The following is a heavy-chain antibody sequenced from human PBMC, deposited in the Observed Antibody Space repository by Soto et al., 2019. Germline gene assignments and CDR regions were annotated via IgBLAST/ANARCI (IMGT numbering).Heavy chain of an antibody. J-gene: IGHJ3*02. Sequence: ASVKVSCKASGYTFTSYGISWVRQAPGQGLEWMGWISAYNGNTNYAQKLQGGVTMTTDTSTSTAYMELRSLRSDDTAVYYCARGQNYDFWSGYYTNHLFDIWGQGTMVTVSS. CDR3: ARGQNYDFWSGYYTNHLFDI. D-gene: IGHD3-3*01. CDR1: GYTFTSYG. CDR2: ISAYNGNT. V-gene: IGHV1-18*01.